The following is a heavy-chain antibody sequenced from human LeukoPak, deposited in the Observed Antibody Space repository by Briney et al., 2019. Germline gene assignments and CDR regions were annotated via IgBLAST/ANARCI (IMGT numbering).Heavy chain of an antibody. J-gene: IGHJ4*02. CDR1: GFTVSSNY. D-gene: IGHD3-22*01. V-gene: IGHV3-66*02. Sequence: GGSLRLSCAASGFTVSSNYMSWVRQAPGKGLEWVSVIYSGGSTYYADSVKGRFTIPRDNSKNTLYLQMRAEDTAVYYCARDGNYYDSSGYHIIDYWGQGTLVTVSS. CDR2: IYSGGST. CDR3: ARDGNYYDSSGYHIIDY.